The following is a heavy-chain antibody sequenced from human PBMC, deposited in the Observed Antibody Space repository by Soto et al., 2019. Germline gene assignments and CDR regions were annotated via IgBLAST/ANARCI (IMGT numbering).Heavy chain of an antibody. Sequence: SETLSLTCAVYGGSFSGYYWSWIRQPPGKGLEWIGEINHSGSTNYNPSLKSRVTISVDTSKNQFSLKLSSVTAADTAVYYCARGQGDYWGQATLVTVSS. V-gene: IGHV4-34*01. CDR2: INHSGST. J-gene: IGHJ4*02. CDR1: GGSFSGYY. CDR3: ARGQGDY.